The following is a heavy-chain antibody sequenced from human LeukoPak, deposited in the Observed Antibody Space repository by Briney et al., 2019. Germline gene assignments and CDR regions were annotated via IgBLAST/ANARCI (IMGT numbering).Heavy chain of an antibody. V-gene: IGHV3-21*01. CDR3: ASPGGYDFWSGPFDY. Sequence: GGSLRLSCAASGFTFSSYNMNWVRQAPGKGLEWVSSISTTSIYIYYADSVKGRFTISRDNAKNSLYLQMNSLRAEDTAVYYCASPGGYDFWSGPFDYWGQGTLVTVSS. CDR2: ISTTSIYI. J-gene: IGHJ4*02. D-gene: IGHD3-3*01. CDR1: GFTFSSYN.